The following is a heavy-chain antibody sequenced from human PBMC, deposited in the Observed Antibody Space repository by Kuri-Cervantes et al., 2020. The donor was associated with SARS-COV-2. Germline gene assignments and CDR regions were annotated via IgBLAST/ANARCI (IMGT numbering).Heavy chain of an antibody. CDR2: ISSSSSYI. Sequence: GESLKISCAASGFTFSDSYMSWIRQAPGKGLEWVSYISSSSSYIYYADSVKGRFTISRDNAKNSLYLQMNSLRAEDTAVYYCARDPFRYYYYMDVWGKGATVTVSS. CDR1: GFTFSDSY. J-gene: IGHJ6*03. V-gene: IGHV3-11*06. D-gene: IGHD2/OR15-2a*01. CDR3: ARDPFRYYYYMDV.